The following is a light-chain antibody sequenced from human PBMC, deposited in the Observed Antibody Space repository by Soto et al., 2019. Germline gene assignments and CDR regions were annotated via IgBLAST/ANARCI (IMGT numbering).Light chain of an antibody. Sequence: DIQMTQSPSSLSASVGDRVTITCRASQGISSYLAWFQQKPGKSPKSLIYGASTLQSGVPSKFSGSASGTDFTITISSLQPEDSATYYCLQYNSYPLTFGGGTKVEI. CDR2: GAS. V-gene: IGKV1-16*02. CDR3: LQYNSYPLT. CDR1: QGISSY. J-gene: IGKJ4*01.